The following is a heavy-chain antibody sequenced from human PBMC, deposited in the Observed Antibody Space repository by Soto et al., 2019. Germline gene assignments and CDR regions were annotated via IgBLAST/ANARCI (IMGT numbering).Heavy chain of an antibody. CDR1: GFTFSSYS. D-gene: IGHD4-4*01. V-gene: IGHV3-21*01. J-gene: IGHJ6*02. Sequence: PGGSLRLSCAASGFTFSSYSMNWVRQAPGKGLEWVSSISSSSSYIYYADSVKGRFTIPRDNAKNSLYLQMNSLRAEDTAVYYCAREIYSILGYYGMDVWGQGTTVTVSS. CDR3: AREIYSILGYYGMDV. CDR2: ISSSSSYI.